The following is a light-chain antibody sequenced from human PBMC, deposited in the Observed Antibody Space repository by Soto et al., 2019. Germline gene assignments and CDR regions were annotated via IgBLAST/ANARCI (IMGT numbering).Light chain of an antibody. J-gene: IGKJ1*01. CDR3: LQCKYWPWT. CDR1: QSVSST. V-gene: IGKV3-15*01. CDR2: GAS. Sequence: EIVMTQSPATLSVSPGERATLSCRASQSVSSTLAWYQQKPGQAPRLLIYGASTMSTGIPARFSGSGSGTEFTLTISSLQSEDCAVYYCLQCKYWPWTFGQGTKVEIK.